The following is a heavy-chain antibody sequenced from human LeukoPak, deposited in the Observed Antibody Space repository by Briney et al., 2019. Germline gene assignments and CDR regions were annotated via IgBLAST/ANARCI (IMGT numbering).Heavy chain of an antibody. CDR1: GFTFSSYV. Sequence: GGSLRLSPAPSGFTFSSYVMNWVRQAPGKGLEWVANIKVYGREKYYVASVKGRFTTSSDNAKNSLYLQMNSLRAEDTAVYYCARYRRELLRYYYYYYMDVWGKGTTVTVSS. V-gene: IGHV3-7*01. CDR3: ARYRRELLRYYYYYYMDV. D-gene: IGHD1-26*01. J-gene: IGHJ6*03. CDR2: IKVYGREK.